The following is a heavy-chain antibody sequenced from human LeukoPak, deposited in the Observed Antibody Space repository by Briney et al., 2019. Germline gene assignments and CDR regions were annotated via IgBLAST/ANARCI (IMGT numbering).Heavy chain of an antibody. Sequence: SGGSLRLSCVASGFTFSPHSMIWVRRAPGEGLDWVSYISSDSGTIYYADSVKGRFTISRDNAKDSLYLQMNSLRVDDTAVYYCARIRLDGFWLDPWGQGTLVTVSS. CDR2: ISSDSGTI. D-gene: IGHD5-24*01. V-gene: IGHV3-48*04. CDR3: ARIRLDGFWLDP. CDR1: GFTFSPHS. J-gene: IGHJ5*02.